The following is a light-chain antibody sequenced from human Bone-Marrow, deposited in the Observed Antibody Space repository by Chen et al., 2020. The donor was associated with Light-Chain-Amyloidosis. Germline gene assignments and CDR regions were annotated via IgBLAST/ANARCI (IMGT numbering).Light chain of an antibody. V-gene: IGLV3-21*02. CDR2: DDS. CDR3: QVWDRSSDRPV. Sequence: SYVLTQPSSVSVAPGQTATIAWGGNNMGSTRVHWYQQTPGQAPLLVVYDDSDRPSGIPGRLSGSNSGSTATLTISRVEAGDEADYYCQVWDRSSDRPVFGGGTKLTVL. J-gene: IGLJ3*02. CDR1: NMGSTR.